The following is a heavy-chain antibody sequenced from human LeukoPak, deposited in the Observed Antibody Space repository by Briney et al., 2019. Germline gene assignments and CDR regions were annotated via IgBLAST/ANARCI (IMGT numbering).Heavy chain of an antibody. CDR1: GGSINNFY. CDR2: VHSSGRT. J-gene: IGHJ4*01. V-gene: IGHV4-59*08. CDR3: ARHDEECPGEYCFLLSFDY. D-gene: IGHD2-8*02. Sequence: SETLSLTCTVSGGSINNFYWSWIRQSPGKGLEWIGYVHSSGRTDYNPTLRSRVSMSADTSKSQLSLRLTSVTAADTAVYFCARHDEECPGEYCFLLSFDYWGPGSLVTVSS.